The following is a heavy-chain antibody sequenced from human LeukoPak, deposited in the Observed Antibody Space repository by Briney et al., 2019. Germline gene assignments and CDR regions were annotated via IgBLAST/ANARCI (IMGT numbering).Heavy chain of an antibody. J-gene: IGHJ3*02. V-gene: IGHV4-30-2*01. CDR2: IYHSGST. CDR3: ARVDEGAFDI. CDR1: GGSISSGGYT. D-gene: IGHD5-24*01. Sequence: SETLSLTCAVSGGSISSGGYTWSWIRQPPGKGLEWIGYIYHSGSTYYNPSLKSRVTISVDRSKNQFSLKLSSVTAADTAVYYCARVDEGAFDIWGQGTMVTVSS.